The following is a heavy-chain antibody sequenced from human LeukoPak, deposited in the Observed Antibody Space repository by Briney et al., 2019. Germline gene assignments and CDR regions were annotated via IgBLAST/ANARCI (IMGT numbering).Heavy chain of an antibody. J-gene: IGHJ2*01. D-gene: IGHD5-18*01. V-gene: IGHV3-74*01. CDR1: GFTFSTHW. CDR2: IHSDGSNT. Sequence: PGGSLRLSCAASGFTFSTHWMHWVRQAPGKGLVWVSFIHSDGSNTIYADSLKGRFTISRDNAKNTLYLQMSSLTVEDTAVYYCARKVGSLRPSIPGYSYGQRGYFDLWGRGTLVTVSS. CDR3: ARKVGSLRPSIPGYSYGQRGYFDL.